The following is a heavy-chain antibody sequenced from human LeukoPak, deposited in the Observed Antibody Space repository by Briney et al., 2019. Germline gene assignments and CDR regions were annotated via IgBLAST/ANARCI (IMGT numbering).Heavy chain of an antibody. D-gene: IGHD5-24*01. V-gene: IGHV4-59*08. Sequence: SETLSLTCTVSGGPMSSYYWSWIRQPPGKGLEWIGYIYYSGSTKYNPSLKSRVTISVDTSKNQFSLELSSVTAADTAVYYCARGARAGYNLEPFDYWGQGTLVTVSS. CDR2: IYYSGST. CDR1: GGPMSSYY. J-gene: IGHJ4*02. CDR3: ARGARAGYNLEPFDY.